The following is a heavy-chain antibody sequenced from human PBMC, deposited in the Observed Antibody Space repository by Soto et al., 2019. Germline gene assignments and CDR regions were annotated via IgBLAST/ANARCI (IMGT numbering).Heavy chain of an antibody. D-gene: IGHD6-6*01. V-gene: IGHV1-2*02. CDR3: AREGFEYSSSYGFNWFDP. J-gene: IGHJ5*02. Sequence: DSVKVSFKACGYAFTGYYMHLVRQAPGQGLEWMGWINPNSGGTNYAQKFQGRVTMTRDTSISTAYMELSRLRSDDTAVYYCAREGFEYSSSYGFNWFDPWGQGTMVTVPS. CDR1: GYAFTGYY. CDR2: INPNSGGT.